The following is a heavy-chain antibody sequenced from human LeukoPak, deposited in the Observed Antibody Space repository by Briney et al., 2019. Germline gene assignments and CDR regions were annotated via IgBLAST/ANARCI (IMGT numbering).Heavy chain of an antibody. CDR3: ARLGSYHDF. CDR1: GASISNYY. Sequence: SGTLSLTCTVPGASISNYYWSWIRQTPEKGLEWMGHIHSSGGSSYYPSLKSRLTLSIDTSRNQLSLKLPSVTAADTAVYFCARLGSYHDFWGQGALVTVSS. V-gene: IGHV4-4*09. J-gene: IGHJ4*02. D-gene: IGHD1-26*01. CDR2: IHSSGGS.